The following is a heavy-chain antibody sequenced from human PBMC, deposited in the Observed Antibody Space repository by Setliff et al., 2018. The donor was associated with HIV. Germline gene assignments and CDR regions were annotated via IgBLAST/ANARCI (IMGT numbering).Heavy chain of an antibody. J-gene: IGHJ4*02. D-gene: IGHD3-10*01. V-gene: IGHV1-69*05. CDR2: SIPIYGTP. CDR1: GGSFTSFA. Sequence: SVKVSCKAPGGSFTSFAISWVRQAPGQGLEWMGGSIPIYGTPNYAQKFQGRITISTDASTSTAYMELNSLRSEDTAVYYCARNDTSGSYYRLDYWGQGTLVTVSS. CDR3: ARNDTSGSYYRLDY.